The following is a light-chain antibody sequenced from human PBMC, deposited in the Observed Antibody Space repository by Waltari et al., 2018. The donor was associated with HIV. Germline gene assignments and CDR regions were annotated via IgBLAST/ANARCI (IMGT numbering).Light chain of an antibody. Sequence: QSVLTQPPSVSGAPGQRVTISCTGSSPNIGAGYDVHSYQHLPGTAPKLLIYGNINRPSGVPDRFSGSKSGTSASLAITGLQAEDEADYYCQSYDSSLSGSWVFGGGTKLTVL. J-gene: IGLJ3*02. CDR2: GNI. CDR3: QSYDSSLSGSWV. V-gene: IGLV1-40*01. CDR1: SPNIGAGYD.